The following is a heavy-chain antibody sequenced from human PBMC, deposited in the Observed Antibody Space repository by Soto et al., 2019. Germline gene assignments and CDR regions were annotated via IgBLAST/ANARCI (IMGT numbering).Heavy chain of an antibody. D-gene: IGHD5-18*01. CDR2: ISSSSSYI. J-gene: IGHJ4*02. Sequence: EVQLVESGGGLVKPGGSLRLSCAASGFTFSSYSMNWVRQAPGKGLEWVSSISSSSSYIYYADSVKGRFTISRDNAKNTLYLQMNSLRVEDTAVYYCARDQPRYSYGYGLGYWGQGTLVTVSS. V-gene: IGHV3-21*01. CDR3: ARDQPRYSYGYGLGY. CDR1: GFTFSSYS.